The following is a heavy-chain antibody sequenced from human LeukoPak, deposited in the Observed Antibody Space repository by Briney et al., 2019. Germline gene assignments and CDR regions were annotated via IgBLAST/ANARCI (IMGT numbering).Heavy chain of an antibody. Sequence: SETLSLTCTVSGGSISSSSYYWGWIRQPPGKGLEWIGSIYYSGSTYYNPSLKSRVTISVDTSKNQFPLKLSSVTAADTAVYYCARITQAAAGTRWFDPWGQGTLVTVSS. J-gene: IGHJ5*02. CDR2: IYYSGST. CDR3: ARITQAAAGTRWFDP. CDR1: GGSISSSSYY. V-gene: IGHV4-39*06. D-gene: IGHD6-13*01.